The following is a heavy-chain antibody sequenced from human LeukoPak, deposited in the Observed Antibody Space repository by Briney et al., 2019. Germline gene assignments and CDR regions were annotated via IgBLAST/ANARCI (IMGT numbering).Heavy chain of an antibody. Sequence: PGGSLRLSCAASGFTFSSYSMNWVRQAPGKGLEWVSYISSSSSTTYYADSVKGRFTISRDNAKNSLYLQMNSLRAEDTAVYYCARGRGRDSSSWYWFDPWGQGTLVTVSS. D-gene: IGHD6-13*01. CDR2: ISSSSSTT. V-gene: IGHV3-48*04. CDR3: ARGRGRDSSSWYWFDP. CDR1: GFTFSSYS. J-gene: IGHJ5*02.